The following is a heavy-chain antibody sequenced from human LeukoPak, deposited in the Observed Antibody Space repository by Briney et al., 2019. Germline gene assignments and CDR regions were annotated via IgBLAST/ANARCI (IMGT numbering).Heavy chain of an antibody. CDR2: ISSSSSTL. Sequence: GGSLRLSCAASGFTFSSYSMNWVRQAPGKGLEWVSYISSSSSTLYYADSVKGRFTISRDNAKNSLYLQLNSLRAEDTAVYYCAREEFGYGSGSSNWFDPWGQGTLVTVSS. CDR1: GFTFSSYS. CDR3: AREEFGYGSGSSNWFDP. V-gene: IGHV3-48*01. J-gene: IGHJ5*02. D-gene: IGHD3-10*01.